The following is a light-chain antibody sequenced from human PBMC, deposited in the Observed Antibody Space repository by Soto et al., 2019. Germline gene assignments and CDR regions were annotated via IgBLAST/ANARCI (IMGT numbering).Light chain of an antibody. J-gene: IGLJ3*02. Sequence: QYVLTQPASVSGSPGQSITISWTGTSSDVGRYNLVSWYQQLPGKAPKLIIYEVNERPSGISDRFSGSKSGNTASLTISGLQDEDEADYFCCSYVGSSILMFGGGTKLTVL. CDR3: CSYVGSSILM. CDR2: EVN. V-gene: IGLV2-23*02. CDR1: SSDVGRYNL.